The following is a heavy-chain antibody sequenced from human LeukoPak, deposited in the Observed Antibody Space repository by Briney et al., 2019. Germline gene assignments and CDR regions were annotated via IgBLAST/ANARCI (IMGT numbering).Heavy chain of an antibody. CDR2: INHSGST. CDR3: ARLVWGYCSGGSCYPNSDY. Sequence: SETLSLTCAVYGGSFSGYYWNWIRQAPGKGLEWIGEINHSGSTRYNPSLKSRLTMSVDTSKNQFSLKLSSVTAADTAVYYCARLVWGYCSGGSCYPNSDYWGQGTLVTVSS. V-gene: IGHV4-34*01. J-gene: IGHJ4*02. D-gene: IGHD2-15*01. CDR1: GGSFSGYY.